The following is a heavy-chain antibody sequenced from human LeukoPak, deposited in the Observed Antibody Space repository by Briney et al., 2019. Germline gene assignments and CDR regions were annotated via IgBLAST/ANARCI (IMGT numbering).Heavy chain of an antibody. CDR3: AKDQFWFGESNAFDY. Sequence: QPGGSLRLSCAGSGFTFSSYGMHWVRQAPGKGLEWVAFIRFDGSNKYYADSVKGRFTISRDNSKNRLYLQMNSLRVEDTAVYYCAKDQFWFGESNAFDYWGQGTLVTVSS. CDR1: GFTFSSYG. V-gene: IGHV3-30*02. D-gene: IGHD3-10*01. J-gene: IGHJ4*02. CDR2: IRFDGSNK.